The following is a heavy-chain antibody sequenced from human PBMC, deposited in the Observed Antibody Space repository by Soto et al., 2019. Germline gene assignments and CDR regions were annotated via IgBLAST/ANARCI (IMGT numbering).Heavy chain of an antibody. V-gene: IGHV1-69*08. CDR3: AGDHDSHYNDSHASSYP. J-gene: IGHJ5*02. D-gene: IGHD4-4*01. CDR1: GGTFSTYT. CDR2: IIPIIGII. Sequence: QVQLVQSGAEVKKPGSSVKVSCKASGGTFSTYTITWVRQAPGQGLEWMGRIIPIIGIINYAQKFQGRVNISADKFTGTAYMEMTGLRSDDTAVYYCAGDHDSHYNDSHASSYPWGQGTLVTVSS.